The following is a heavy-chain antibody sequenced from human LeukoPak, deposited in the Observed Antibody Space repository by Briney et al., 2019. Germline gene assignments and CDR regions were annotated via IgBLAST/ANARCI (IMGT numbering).Heavy chain of an antibody. V-gene: IGHV7-4-1*02. CDR3: ARDPGDARDGYNLDY. J-gene: IGHJ4*02. CDR2: INTNTGNP. Sequence: ASVKVSCKASGYTFTSYAMNWVRQAPGQGLEGMGWINTNTGNPTYAQGFTGRFVFSLDTSFSTAYLQISSLKAEDTAVYYCARDPGDARDGYNLDYWGQGTLVTVSS. CDR1: GYTFTSYA. D-gene: IGHD5-24*01.